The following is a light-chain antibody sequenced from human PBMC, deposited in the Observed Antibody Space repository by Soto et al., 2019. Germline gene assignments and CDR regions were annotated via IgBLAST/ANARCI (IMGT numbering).Light chain of an antibody. V-gene: IGKV3-11*01. Sequence: EIVLTQSPATLSLSPGERATLSCRASQSVGSYLAWYQQKPGQAPRLLIYDASNRATGIPARFSGSGSGTDFTLTSSSLEPEDFAVYYCQQRSNWPGTFGQGTKLEIK. CDR2: DAS. CDR1: QSVGSY. J-gene: IGKJ2*01. CDR3: QQRSNWPGT.